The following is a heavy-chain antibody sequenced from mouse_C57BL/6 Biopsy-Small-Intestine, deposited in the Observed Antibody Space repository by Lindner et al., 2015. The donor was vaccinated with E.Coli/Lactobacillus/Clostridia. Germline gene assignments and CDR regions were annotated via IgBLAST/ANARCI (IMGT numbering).Heavy chain of an antibody. CDR2: IDPYNGAT. D-gene: IGHD2-3*01. Sequence: VQLQESGPELVKPGGSVKMSCKASGYSFTGHNMHWVKQSHGKSLEWIGYIDPYNGATSYNQNFKVKATLTVDKSSSTAYMQLNSLTSEDSAVYYCARLGTGYYFDYWGQGTLVTVFA. CDR3: ARLGTGYYFDY. V-gene: IGHV1S135*01. J-gene: IGHJ3*01. CDR1: GYSFTGHN.